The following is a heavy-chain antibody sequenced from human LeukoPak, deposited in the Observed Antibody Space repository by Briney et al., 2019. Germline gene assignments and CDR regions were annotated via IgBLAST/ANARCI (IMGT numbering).Heavy chain of an antibody. Sequence: PSETLSLTCAVYGGSFSGYYWSWIRQPPGKGLEWIGEINHSGSTNYNPSLKSRVTISVDTSKNQFSLKLSSVTAADTAVYYCARAVGATFDAFDIWGQGTMVTVSS. V-gene: IGHV4-34*01. CDR2: INHSGST. CDR1: GGSFSGYY. CDR3: ARAVGATFDAFDI. D-gene: IGHD1-26*01. J-gene: IGHJ3*02.